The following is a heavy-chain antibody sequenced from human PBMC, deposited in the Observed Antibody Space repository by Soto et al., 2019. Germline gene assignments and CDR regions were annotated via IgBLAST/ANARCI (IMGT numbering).Heavy chain of an antibody. V-gene: IGHV3-7*01. CDR3: ATSRTFDY. J-gene: IGHJ4*02. Sequence: VGSLRLSCVVSGFTFSSYWMNWVRQAPGKGLEWVANIKQDGSEKYYVDSAKGRFTISRDNAKNSLYLQMNSLSAEDTAIYYCATSRTFDYWGQGTLVTVSS. D-gene: IGHD6-13*01. CDR2: IKQDGSEK. CDR1: GFTFSSYW.